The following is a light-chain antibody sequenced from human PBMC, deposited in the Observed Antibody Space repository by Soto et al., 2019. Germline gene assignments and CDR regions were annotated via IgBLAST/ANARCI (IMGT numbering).Light chain of an antibody. CDR2: DAS. J-gene: IGKJ2*01. CDR3: QQLRGT. V-gene: IGKV3-11*01. Sequence: EIVLTQSPATLYLSPGERAILSCRASQSVSSYLAWYQQKRGQTPRLLIYDASNRATGIPARFSGSGSGTAFTLTISSVEREDFEVYYCQQLRGTFGQGTKLDIK. CDR1: QSVSSY.